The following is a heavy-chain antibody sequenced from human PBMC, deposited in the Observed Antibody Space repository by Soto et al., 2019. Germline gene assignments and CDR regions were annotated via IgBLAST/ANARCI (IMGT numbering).Heavy chain of an antibody. CDR2: VHSSGAT. CDR3: ARESEGGGRHNWFDP. V-gene: IGHV4-4*08. D-gene: IGHD3-16*01. CDR1: GDSIRNYY. J-gene: IGHJ5*02. Sequence: PSETLSLTCSVPGDSIRNYYWTWVRQSPGRGLEWVGFVHSSGATHSNPSFRSRVTMSVDTFRNQFSLRLSFGTAADTAIYYCARESEGGGRHNWFDPWGQGTRVTVSS.